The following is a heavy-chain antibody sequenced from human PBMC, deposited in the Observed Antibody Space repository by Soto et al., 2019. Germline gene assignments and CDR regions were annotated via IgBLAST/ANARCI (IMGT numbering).Heavy chain of an antibody. CDR3: ARVAAGTIDY. J-gene: IGHJ4*02. Sequence: SETLSLTCTVSGGSISRGGYYLSWIRQHPGKGLEWIGYIYYSGSTYYNPSLKSRVTISVDTSKNQFSLKLSSVTAADTAVYYCARVAAGTIDYWGQGTLVTVSS. D-gene: IGHD6-13*01. V-gene: IGHV4-31*03. CDR1: GGSISRGGYY. CDR2: IYYSGST.